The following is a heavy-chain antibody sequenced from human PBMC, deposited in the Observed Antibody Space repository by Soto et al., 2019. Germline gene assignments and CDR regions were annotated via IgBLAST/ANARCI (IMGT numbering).Heavy chain of an antibody. CDR3: AIAGYSFYYYYGLDV. CDR1: GSTPSSTW. CDR2: IKLDGIKK. J-gene: IGHJ6*02. Sequence: XGSLTLSCSASGSTPSSTWMSWDRPAAGKGLEWMANIKLDGIKKYCGNTVKGRFTICRVNAKNSLYLKMNCMRAEDTAVDYCAIAGYSFYYYYGLDVWGQGTTVTVSS. V-gene: IGHV3-7*02. D-gene: IGHD5-12*01.